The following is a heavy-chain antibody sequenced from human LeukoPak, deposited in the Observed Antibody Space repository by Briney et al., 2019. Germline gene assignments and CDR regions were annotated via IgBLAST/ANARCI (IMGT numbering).Heavy chain of an antibody. CDR2: IYYSGRT. Sequence: PSETLSLTCTVSGGSISSYYWSWIRQPPGKGLEWIGYIYYSGRTNYNPSLKSRVTISVDTSKNRFSLKLSSVTAADTAVYYCARGGRDIVVVPAATSYYYYMDVWGKGTTVTVSS. D-gene: IGHD2-2*01. J-gene: IGHJ6*03. CDR3: ARGGRDIVVVPAATSYYYYMDV. V-gene: IGHV4-59*01. CDR1: GGSISSYY.